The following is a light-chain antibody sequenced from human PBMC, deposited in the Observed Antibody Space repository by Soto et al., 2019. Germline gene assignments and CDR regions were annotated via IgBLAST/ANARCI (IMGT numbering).Light chain of an antibody. CDR2: AAS. V-gene: IGKV1-39*01. CDR1: QSISSY. Sequence: DLQMTQSPSSLSASVGERVTITCRANQSISSYLNWYQQKPGKAPKLLIYAASTLQRGVPSRFSGSGSGTDFTLTIRSLQLDDFATYYCQQSYRTPYPFGQGTKVDIK. J-gene: IGKJ2*01. CDR3: QQSYRTPYP.